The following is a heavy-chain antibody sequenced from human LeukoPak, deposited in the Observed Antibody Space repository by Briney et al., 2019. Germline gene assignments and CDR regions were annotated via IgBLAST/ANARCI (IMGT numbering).Heavy chain of an antibody. V-gene: IGHV1-69*13. CDR2: IIPIFGTA. CDR3: ASVGRDGYNYYYYGMDV. CDR1: GGTFISYA. Sequence: ASVKVSCKASGGTFISYAISWVRQAPGQGLEWMGGIIPIFGTANYAQKFQGRVTITADESTSTAYMELSSLRSEDTAVYYCASVGRDGYNYYYYGMDVWGQGTLVTVSS. D-gene: IGHD5-24*01. J-gene: IGHJ6*02.